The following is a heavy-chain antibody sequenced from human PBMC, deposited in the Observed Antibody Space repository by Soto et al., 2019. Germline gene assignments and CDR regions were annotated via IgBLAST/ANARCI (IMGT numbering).Heavy chain of an antibody. J-gene: IGHJ6*03. Sequence: ASVKVSCKASGYTFTSYGISWVRQAPGQGLEWMGWISAYNGNTNYAQKLQGRVTMTTDTSTSTAYMELRSLRSDDTAVYYCARLNSGYDFSSMGFYYXMDGWGKGTTVTVSS. V-gene: IGHV1-18*01. D-gene: IGHD5-12*01. CDR3: ARLNSGYDFSSMGFYYXMDG. CDR2: ISAYNGNT. CDR1: GYTFTSYG.